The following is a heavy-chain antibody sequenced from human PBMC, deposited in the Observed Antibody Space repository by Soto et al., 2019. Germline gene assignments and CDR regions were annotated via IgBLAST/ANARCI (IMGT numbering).Heavy chain of an antibody. CDR3: ARQGYTVGATTIDY. D-gene: IGHD1-26*01. CDR1: GGSISSYY. Sequence: SETLSLTCTVSGGSISSYYWSWIRQPPGKGLEWIGYIYYSGSTNYNPSLKSRVTISVDTSKNQFSLKLSSVTAADTAVYYCARQGYTVGATTIDYWGQGTLVTVSS. J-gene: IGHJ4*02. CDR2: IYYSGST. V-gene: IGHV4-59*08.